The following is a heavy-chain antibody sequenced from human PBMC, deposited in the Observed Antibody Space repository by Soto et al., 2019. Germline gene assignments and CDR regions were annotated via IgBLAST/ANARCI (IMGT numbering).Heavy chain of an antibody. CDR2: IDWDDDE. J-gene: IGHJ3*02. CDR3: ARIRHENAFDI. CDR1: GFSLSTSGMC. V-gene: IGHV2-70*01. Sequence: GSGPTLVNPTQPLTLTCTFSGFSLSTSGMCVSWIRQPPGKALEWLALIDWDDDEYYSTSLKTRLTISKDTSKNQVVLTMTNMDPVYTATYYCARIRHENAFDIWGQGTMVTVSS.